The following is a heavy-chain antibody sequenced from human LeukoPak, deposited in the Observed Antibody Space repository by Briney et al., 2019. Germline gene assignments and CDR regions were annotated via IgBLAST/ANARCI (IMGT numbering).Heavy chain of an antibody. Sequence: SETLSLTCTVSGGSISSYYWSWIRQPPGKGLERIGYIYYSGSTNYNPSLKSRVTISVDTSKNQFSLKLSSVTAADTAVYYCASYCSGGSCYRGAFDIWGQGTMVTVSS. CDR3: ASYCSGGSCYRGAFDI. V-gene: IGHV4-59*08. J-gene: IGHJ3*02. CDR1: GGSISSYY. CDR2: IYYSGST. D-gene: IGHD2-15*01.